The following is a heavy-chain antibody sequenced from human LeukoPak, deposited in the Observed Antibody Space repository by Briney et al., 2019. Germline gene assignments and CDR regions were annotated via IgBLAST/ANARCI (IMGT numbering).Heavy chain of an antibody. Sequence: PSETLSLTCTVSGGSISSYYWSWIRQPAGTALEWIGRIYTSGTITYNPSLKSRVTMSVDTSKNQFSLKLSSVTAADTAVYYCASLGLVVGGSYYMDVWGKGTTVTVSS. CDR1: GGSISSYY. D-gene: IGHD3-10*01. V-gene: IGHV4-4*07. CDR2: IYTSGTI. CDR3: ASLGLVVGGSYYMDV. J-gene: IGHJ6*03.